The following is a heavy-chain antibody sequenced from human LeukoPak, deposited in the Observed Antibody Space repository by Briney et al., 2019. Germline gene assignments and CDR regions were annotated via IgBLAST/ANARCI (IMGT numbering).Heavy chain of an antibody. J-gene: IGHJ4*02. V-gene: IGHV1-8*03. CDR1: GYTFTSYV. CDR3: ARVLSSGWIDY. Sequence: ASVKVSCKASGYTFTSYVISWVRQAPGQGLEWMGWMNPNSGNTGYAQKFQGRVTITRNTSISTAYMELSSLRSEDTAVYYCARVLSSGWIDYWGQGTLVTVSS. CDR2: MNPNSGNT. D-gene: IGHD6-19*01.